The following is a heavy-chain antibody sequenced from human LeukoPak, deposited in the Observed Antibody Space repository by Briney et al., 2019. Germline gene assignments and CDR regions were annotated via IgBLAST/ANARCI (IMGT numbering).Heavy chain of an antibody. V-gene: IGHV3-30*02. D-gene: IGHD3-10*01. J-gene: IGHJ3*02. CDR1: GFTFTNFA. Sequence: GGSLRLSCAASGFTFTNFAMHWVRQAPGKGLEWMTFIRYDGSNKYYADSVKGRFTISRDNSKNTLYLQMNSLRAEDTAVYYCAKVQNYYGPGSPDDAFDIWGQGTMVTVSS. CDR2: IRYDGSNK. CDR3: AKVQNYYGPGSPDDAFDI.